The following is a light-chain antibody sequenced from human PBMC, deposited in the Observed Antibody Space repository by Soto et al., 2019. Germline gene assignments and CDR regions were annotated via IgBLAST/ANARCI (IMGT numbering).Light chain of an antibody. CDR1: SSNIGAGYE. CDR3: QFYDSSLSGYV. V-gene: IGLV1-40*01. J-gene: IGLJ1*01. CDR2: ENN. Sequence: QPVLTQPPSVSEAAGQRVTISCTGGSSNIGAGYEAHWYQQVPGTAPKLLIYENNNRPSGVPDRFSGSKSGTSASLAITGLQAEDEAEYYCQFYDSSLSGYVFGTGTKLTVL.